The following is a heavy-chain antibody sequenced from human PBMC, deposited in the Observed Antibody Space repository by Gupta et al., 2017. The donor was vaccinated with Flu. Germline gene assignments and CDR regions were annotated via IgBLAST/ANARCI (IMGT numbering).Heavy chain of an antibody. D-gene: IGHD2-21*01. Sequence: STNYNPSLKSRVTISVDTSKNQFSLQLSSVTAADTAVYYCARRSAYGAGDCRDYYYDRDVWGKGTTGTVS. J-gene: IGHJ6*03. CDR2: ST. CDR3: ARRSAYGAGDCRDYYYDRDV. V-gene: IGHV4-59*08.